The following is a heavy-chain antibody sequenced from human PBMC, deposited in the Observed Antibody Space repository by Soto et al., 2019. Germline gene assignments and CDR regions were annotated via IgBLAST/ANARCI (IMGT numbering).Heavy chain of an antibody. CDR1: GFTFHSFT. J-gene: IGHJ4*02. Sequence: QVQLVESGGGVVQPGRSLRLSCAASGFTFHSFTMHWVRQSPGKGLEWVALISYDGTNEYYADSVKGRFTISRDNSKSTLYLQRNSLRTDDAALYYGARDPRETTYYLDYWGEGTLGTVSS. D-gene: IGHD1-1*01. CDR3: ARDPRETTYYLDY. V-gene: IGHV3-30-3*01. CDR2: ISYDGTNE.